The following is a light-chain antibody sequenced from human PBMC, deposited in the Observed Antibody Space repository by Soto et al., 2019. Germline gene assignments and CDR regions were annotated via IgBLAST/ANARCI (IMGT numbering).Light chain of an antibody. V-gene: IGKV3-20*01. CDR2: DTS. CDR1: QSVSSN. J-gene: IGKJ1*01. CDR3: QQYGASPWT. Sequence: ETVMTQSPGTLSVSLGERATLSCRASQSVSSNLAWYQQKPGQPPRLLFYDTSSRAAAASDRFSGSGSGTDFTLTISRLEPGDFAMYYCQQYGASPWTFGQGTKVDIK.